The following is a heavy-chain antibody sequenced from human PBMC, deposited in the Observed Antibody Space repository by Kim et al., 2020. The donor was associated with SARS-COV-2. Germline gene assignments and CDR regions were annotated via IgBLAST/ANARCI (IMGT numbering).Heavy chain of an antibody. CDR2: ISYDGSNK. D-gene: IGHD1-26*01. Sequence: GGSLRLSCAASGFTFSSYGMHWVRQAPGKGLEWVAVISYDGSNKYYADSVKGRFTISRDNSKNTLYLQMNSLRAEDTAVYYCAKVSIVSGGSYQHYYYGMDVWGQGTTVTVSS. CDR1: GFTFSSYG. CDR3: AKVSIVSGGSYQHYYYGMDV. J-gene: IGHJ6*02. V-gene: IGHV3-30*18.